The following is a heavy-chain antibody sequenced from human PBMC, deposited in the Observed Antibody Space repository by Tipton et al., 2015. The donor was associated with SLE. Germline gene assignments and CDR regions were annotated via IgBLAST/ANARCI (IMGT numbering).Heavy chain of an antibody. D-gene: IGHD2-21*01. Sequence: SLRLSCAASGFTVSSNYMSWVRQAPGKGLEWVSSISSSSSYIYYADSVKGRFTISRDNAKNSLYLQMNSLRAEDTAVYYCARRGGAYCGGDCLTDAFDIWGQGTMVTVSS. V-gene: IGHV3-21*04. CDR1: GFTVSSNY. CDR2: ISSSSSYI. CDR3: ARRGGAYCGGDCLTDAFDI. J-gene: IGHJ3*02.